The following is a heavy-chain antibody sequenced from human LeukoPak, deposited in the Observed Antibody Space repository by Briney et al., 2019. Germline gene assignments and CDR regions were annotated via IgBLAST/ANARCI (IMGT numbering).Heavy chain of an antibody. V-gene: IGHV4-38-2*02. CDR1: GYSISSGYY. CDR3: ARASYYYGSGSYLSRGLGAFDI. CDR2: IYHSGST. D-gene: IGHD3-10*01. Sequence: PSETLSLTCTVSGYSISSGYYWGWIRQPPGKGLEWIGSIYHSGSTYYNPSLKSRVTISVDTSKNQFSLKLSSVTAADTAVYYCARASYYYGSGSYLSRGLGAFDIWGQGTMVTVSS. J-gene: IGHJ3*02.